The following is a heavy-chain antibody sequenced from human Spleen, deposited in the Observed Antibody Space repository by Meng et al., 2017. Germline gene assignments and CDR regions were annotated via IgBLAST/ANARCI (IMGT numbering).Heavy chain of an antibody. D-gene: IGHD6-19*01. V-gene: IGHV4-59*01. Sequence: SETLSLTCTVSGGSISSYYWSWIRQPPGKGLEWIGYIYYSGSTNYNPSLKSRVTISVDTSKNQFSLKLSSVTAADTAVYYCARVPTGYSSGWSVYYGMDVWGQGTTVTVSS. CDR1: GGSISSYY. J-gene: IGHJ6*02. CDR2: IYYSGST. CDR3: ARVPTGYSSGWSVYYGMDV.